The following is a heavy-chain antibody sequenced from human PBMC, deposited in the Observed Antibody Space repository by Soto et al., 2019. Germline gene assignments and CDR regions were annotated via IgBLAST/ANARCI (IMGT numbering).Heavy chain of an antibody. CDR1: GGSFSGYY. J-gene: IGHJ4*02. CDR2: IYYSGRT. CDR3: ARQRTTVVTQAYFDH. V-gene: IGHV4-34*01. D-gene: IGHD2-21*02. Sequence: SESLSLTFAVYGGSFSGYYWSWIRQPPGKGLEWIGSIYYSGRTYYNPSFKSRVTISIDTSKNQFSLKLSSVTATDTAVYYCARQRTTVVTQAYFDHWGQGALVTVSS.